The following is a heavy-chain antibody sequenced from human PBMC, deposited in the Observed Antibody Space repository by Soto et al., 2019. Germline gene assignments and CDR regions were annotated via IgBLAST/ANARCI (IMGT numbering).Heavy chain of an antibody. CDR2: IAPHSGRT. Sequence: QVQLVPSGPEVKNPGASVRVACVASGYAFTSYGVNGVLQSPGQGLEWMGWIAPHSGRTTYLPKFQGRVTMTADVSTNTAYIEVRSLKSDDTGTYFCARAATGSYHSAYWGQGTVVTVSS. V-gene: IGHV1-18*04. J-gene: IGHJ4*02. CDR1: GYAFTSYG. CDR3: ARAATGSYHSAY. D-gene: IGHD3-10*01.